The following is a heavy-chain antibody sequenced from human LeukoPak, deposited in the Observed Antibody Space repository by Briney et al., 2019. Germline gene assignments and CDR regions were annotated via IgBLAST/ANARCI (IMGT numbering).Heavy chain of an antibody. CDR1: GYTFTSYG. Sequence: ASVKVSCKASGYTFTSYGISWVRQAPGQGLEWMGWLSAYNGNTNYAQKLRGRVTMTTDTSTSTAYMELRSLRSDDTAVYYCARDQEVGATGYYGMDVWGQGTTVTVSS. D-gene: IGHD1-26*01. V-gene: IGHV1-18*01. CDR2: LSAYNGNT. J-gene: IGHJ6*02. CDR3: ARDQEVGATGYYGMDV.